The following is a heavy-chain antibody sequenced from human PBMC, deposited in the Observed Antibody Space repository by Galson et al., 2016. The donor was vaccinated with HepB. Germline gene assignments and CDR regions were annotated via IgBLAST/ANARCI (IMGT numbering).Heavy chain of an antibody. CDR3: APGSIGAPFDY. J-gene: IGHJ4*02. V-gene: IGHV3-30*03. D-gene: IGHD3-10*01. CDR2: ISYDGSDK. CDR1: GFFTFSSYG. Sequence: SLRLSCAVSGFFTFSSYGMHWVRQAPGKGLEWVALISYDGSDKYYADSVKGRFTISRDNSKSTLYLQMNSLRAEDTAVYYCAPGSIGAPFDYWGQGTLVTVSS.